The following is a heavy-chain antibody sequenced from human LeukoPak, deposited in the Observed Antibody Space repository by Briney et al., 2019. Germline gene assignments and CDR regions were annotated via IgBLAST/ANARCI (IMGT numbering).Heavy chain of an antibody. CDR1: GFTFSRHW. CDR2: IKRDGREK. D-gene: IGHD6-19*01. J-gene: IGHJ4*02. Sequence: PGGSLRLSCAASGFTFSRHWMTWVRQAPGKGLEWVANIKRDGREKNYVDSVKGRFSISRDNVENSLHLQMNSLRAEDTAVYYCARVCVSGWTVCMDYWGQVTLVTVSS. V-gene: IGHV3-7*01. CDR3: ARVCVSGWTVCMDY.